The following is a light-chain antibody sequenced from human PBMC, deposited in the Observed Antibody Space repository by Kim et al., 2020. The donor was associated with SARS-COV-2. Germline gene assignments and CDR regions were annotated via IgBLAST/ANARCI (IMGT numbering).Light chain of an antibody. V-gene: IGLV2-11*01. CDR2: DVS. J-gene: IGLJ1*01. Sequence: GQSCTDSCTGTSSDVGCYNYISWYQQHPGRAPKLMLYDVSKRPSGVPGRVSGTKSGNAASLSISGRQAEDEADYYCCSYAGSYTYVFGTGTKVTLL. CDR1: SSDVGCYNY. CDR3: CSYAGSYTYV.